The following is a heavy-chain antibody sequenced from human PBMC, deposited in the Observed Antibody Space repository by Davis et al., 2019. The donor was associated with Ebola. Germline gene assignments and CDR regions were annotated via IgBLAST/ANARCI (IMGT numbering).Heavy chain of an antibody. J-gene: IGHJ6*04. D-gene: IGHD3-16*01. V-gene: IGHV3-30-3*01. CDR2: ISYDGSNK. CDR3: ARPTWGPYYYYGMDV. CDR1: GFTFSSYA. Sequence: GESLKISCAASGFTFSSYAMHWVRQAPGKGLEWVALISYDGSNKYYADSVKGRFSISRDNSKNTLYLQMNSLGAEDTAVYYCARPTWGPYYYYGMDVWGKGTTATVSS.